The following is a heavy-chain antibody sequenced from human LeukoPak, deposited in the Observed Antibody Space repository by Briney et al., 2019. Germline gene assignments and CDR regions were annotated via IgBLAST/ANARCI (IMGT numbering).Heavy chain of an antibody. Sequence: ASVKVSCKASGYTFTGYYIHWVRQTPAQGLEWMGWINLNSGGTNYAQKFQGRVTMTRDTSISTAYMELSRLRSDDTAVYYCARLRDDILPGYFDFWGQGTLVTVSS. V-gene: IGHV1-2*02. J-gene: IGHJ4*02. D-gene: IGHD3-9*01. CDR2: INLNSGGT. CDR1: GYTFTGYY. CDR3: ARLRDDILPGYFDF.